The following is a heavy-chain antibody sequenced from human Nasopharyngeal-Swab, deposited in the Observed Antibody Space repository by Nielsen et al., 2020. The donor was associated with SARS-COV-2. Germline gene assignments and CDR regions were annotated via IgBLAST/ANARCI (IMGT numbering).Heavy chain of an antibody. Sequence: GSLRLSCAVYGGSFSGSYWGWIRQPPGKGPEWIAEINHSGSTNYNPSLKSRVTLSVDTSTNQVSLGVSSVTAADSAVFYCARGLSGIVPAPILGLGPYYYYYYMDVWGKGTTVTVSS. J-gene: IGHJ6*03. V-gene: IGHV4-34*01. CDR1: GGSFSGSY. CDR2: INHSGST. CDR3: ARGLSGIVPAPILGLGPYYYYYYMDV. D-gene: IGHD2-2*01.